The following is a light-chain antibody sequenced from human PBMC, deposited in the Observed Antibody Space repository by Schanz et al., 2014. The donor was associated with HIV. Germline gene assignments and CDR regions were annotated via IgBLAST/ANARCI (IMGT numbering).Light chain of an antibody. CDR3: AAWDDGLNGWV. CDR1: SSNIATNA. V-gene: IGLV1-44*01. J-gene: IGLJ3*02. CDR2: ATY. Sequence: QSVLTQPPSASGTPGQRVTLSCSASSSNIATNAVNWYQQFPGTAPKLLIYATYNRPSGVPDRFSGSNSGTSASLAISGLQSEDEADYYCAAWDDGLNGWVFGGGTQLTVL.